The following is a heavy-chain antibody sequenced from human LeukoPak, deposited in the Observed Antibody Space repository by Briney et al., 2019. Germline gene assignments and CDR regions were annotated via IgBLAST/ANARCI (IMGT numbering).Heavy chain of an antibody. V-gene: IGHV3-23*01. CDR1: GFTFSSYA. CDR2: ISGSGGST. J-gene: IGHJ3*02. CDR3: AKDPRGRGSVKPYAFDI. Sequence: GGSLRLSCAASGFTFSSYAMSWVRQAPGKGLEWVSAISGSGGSTYYADSVKGRFTISRDNSKNTLYLQMNSLRAEDTAVYYCAKDPRGRGSVKPYAFDIWGQGTMVTVS. D-gene: IGHD3-10*01.